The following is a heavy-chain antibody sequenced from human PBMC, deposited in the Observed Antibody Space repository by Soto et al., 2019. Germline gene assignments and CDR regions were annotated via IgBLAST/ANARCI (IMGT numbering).Heavy chain of an antibody. CDR2: ISYDGSNK. V-gene: IGHV3-30-3*01. J-gene: IGHJ3*02. CDR3: AREGPITMVRADAFDI. D-gene: IGHD3-10*01. Sequence: PGGSLRLSCAASGSTFSSYAMHWVRQAPGKGLEWVAVISYDGSNKYYADSVKGRFTISRDNSKNTLYLQMNSLRAEDTAVYYCAREGPITMVRADAFDIWGQGTMVTVSS. CDR1: GSTFSSYA.